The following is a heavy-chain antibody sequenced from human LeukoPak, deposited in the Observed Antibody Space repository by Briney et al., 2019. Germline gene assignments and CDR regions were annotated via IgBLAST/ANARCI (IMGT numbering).Heavy chain of an antibody. J-gene: IGHJ6*03. D-gene: IGHD3-9*01. CDR1: GYTFTSYG. CDR3: ARGRGYFDWLSQRHGYYYMDV. CDR2: ISAYNGNT. V-gene: IGHV1-18*01. Sequence: ASVKVSCKASGYTFTSYGISWVRQAPGQGLEWMGWISAYNGNTNYAQKFQGRVTMTRDTSISAAYMELSRLRSDDTAVYYCARGRGYFDWLSQRHGYYYMDVWGKGTTVTISS.